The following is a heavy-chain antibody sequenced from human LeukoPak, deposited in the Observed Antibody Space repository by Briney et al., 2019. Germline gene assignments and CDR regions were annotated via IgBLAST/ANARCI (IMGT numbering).Heavy chain of an antibody. J-gene: IGHJ3*02. CDR3: ARPFSMTPRRGDAFDI. CDR1: GGSFSGYY. CDR2: IYYSGST. Sequence: SETLSLTCAVYGGSFSGYYWGWIRQPPGKGLEWIGSIYYSGSTYYNPSLKSRVTISVDTSKNQFSLKLSSVTAADTAVYYCARPFSMTPRRGDAFDIWGQGTMVTVSS. V-gene: IGHV4-39*01.